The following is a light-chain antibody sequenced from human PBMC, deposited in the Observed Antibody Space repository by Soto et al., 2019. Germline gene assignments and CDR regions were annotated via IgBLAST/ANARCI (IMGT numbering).Light chain of an antibody. J-gene: IGKJ3*01. Sequence: DIPMTQSPSSLSASVGDRVTITCRTSQRISTYLNWYQQKPGKAPKLLIYGASSLHSGVPLRFSGSGSGTDFTLTISSLQPEDAATYYCQQSYSTPSTFGPGTKVGI. CDR3: QQSYSTPST. V-gene: IGKV1-39*01. CDR1: QRISTY. CDR2: GAS.